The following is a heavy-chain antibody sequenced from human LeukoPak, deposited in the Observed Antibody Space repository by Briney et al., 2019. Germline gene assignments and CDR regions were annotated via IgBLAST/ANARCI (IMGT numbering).Heavy chain of an antibody. J-gene: IGHJ6*03. D-gene: IGHD6-13*01. Sequence: ASVKVSCKASGYTFTGYYMHWVRQAPGQGLESMGWINPNSGGTNYAQKFQGRVTMTRNTSISTAYMELSSLRSEDTAVYYCARGKRGIAAAFLYYYYYMDVWGKGTTVTVSS. V-gene: IGHV1-2*02. CDR1: GYTFTGYY. CDR2: INPNSGGT. CDR3: ARGKRGIAAAFLYYYYYMDV.